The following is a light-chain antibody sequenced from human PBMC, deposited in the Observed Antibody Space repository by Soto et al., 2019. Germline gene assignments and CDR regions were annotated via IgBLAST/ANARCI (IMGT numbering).Light chain of an antibody. CDR2: GNS. CDR3: SSYAGNNNLV. J-gene: IGLJ3*02. CDR1: SSNIGAGFD. Sequence: QSVLTQPPSVSGAPGQRVTISCTGSSSNIGAGFDVHWYHQIAGTAPKLLIYGNSNRPSGVPDRFSGSKSGTSASLAINGLQAEDEADYYCSSYAGNNNLVFGGGTKLTVL. V-gene: IGLV1-40*01.